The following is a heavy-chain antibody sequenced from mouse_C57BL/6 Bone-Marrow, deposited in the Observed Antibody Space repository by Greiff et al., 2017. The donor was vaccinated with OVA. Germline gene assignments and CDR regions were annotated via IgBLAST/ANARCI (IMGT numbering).Heavy chain of an antibody. CDR2: IDPSDSYT. V-gene: IGHV1-50*01. J-gene: IGHJ4*01. CDR1: GYTFTSYW. D-gene: IGHD1-1*01. Sequence: QVQLQQPGAELVKPGASVKLSCKASGYTFTSYWMQWVKQRPGQGLEWIGEIDPSDSYTNYNQKFKGKATLTVDTSSSTAYMQLSSLTSEDSAVYYCAREDYYGSILHYAMDDWGQGTSVTVSS. CDR3: AREDYYGSILHYAMDD.